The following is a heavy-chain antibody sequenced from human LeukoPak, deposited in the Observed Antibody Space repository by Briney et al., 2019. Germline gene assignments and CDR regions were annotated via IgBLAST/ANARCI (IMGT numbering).Heavy chain of an antibody. CDR3: VRHGYCSGGSCYWDY. J-gene: IGHJ4*02. Sequence: KPSETLSLTCIVSGGSISPYYWSWIRQPPGSGLEWIAYIYYSGSTSYNPSLRSRVAISVDTSNNEVSLKLSSVTAADTAVYYCVRHGYCSGGSCYWDYWGQGTLVTVSS. CDR1: GGSISPYY. V-gene: IGHV4-59*08. CDR2: IYYSGST. D-gene: IGHD2-15*01.